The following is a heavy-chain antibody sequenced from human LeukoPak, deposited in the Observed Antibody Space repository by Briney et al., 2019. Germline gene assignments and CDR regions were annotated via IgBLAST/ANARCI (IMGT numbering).Heavy chain of an antibody. CDR3: ATWIVVVRTRDAFDI. CDR2: FDPEDDET. D-gene: IGHD3-22*01. V-gene: IGHV1-24*01. J-gene: IGHJ3*02. CDR1: GYTLTELS. Sequence: ASVKVSCKVSGYTLTELSMHWVRQAPGKGLEWMGGFDPEDDETIYAQKFQGRVTMTEDTSTDTAYMELSSLRSEDTAVYYCATWIVVVRTRDAFDIWGQGTMVTVSS.